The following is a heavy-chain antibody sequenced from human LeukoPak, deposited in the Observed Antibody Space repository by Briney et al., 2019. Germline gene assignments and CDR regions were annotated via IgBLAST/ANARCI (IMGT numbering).Heavy chain of an antibody. CDR3: ARDQSSSWYRRFDP. CDR1: GYTFSGYY. CDR2: INPKSGGT. Sequence: ASVKVSCKASGYTFSGYYMNWVRQAPGQGLEWMGWINPKSGGTNYAQKFQGRVTMTRDTSISTAYMELSRLRSDDTAVYYCARDQSSSWYRRFDPWGQGTLVTVSS. J-gene: IGHJ5*02. D-gene: IGHD6-13*01. V-gene: IGHV1-2*02.